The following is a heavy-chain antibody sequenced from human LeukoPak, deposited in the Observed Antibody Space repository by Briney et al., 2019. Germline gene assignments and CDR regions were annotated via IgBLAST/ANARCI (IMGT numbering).Heavy chain of an antibody. V-gene: IGHV1-18*01. CDR3: ARADYYDSSGYQDY. CDR1: GYTFTSYG. CDR2: ISAYNGNT. J-gene: IGHJ4*02. D-gene: IGHD3-22*01. Sequence: ASVKVSCKASGYTFTSYGISWVRQAPGQGLEWMGWISAYNGNTNYAQKLQGRVTMTTDTSTSTAYMALRSLRSDDTAVYYCARADYYDSSGYQDYWGQGTLVTVSS.